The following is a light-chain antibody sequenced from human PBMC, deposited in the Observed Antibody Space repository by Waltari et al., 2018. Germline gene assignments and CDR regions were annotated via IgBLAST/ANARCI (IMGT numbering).Light chain of an antibody. J-gene: IGLJ2*01. Sequence: SSELTQDPTVSVAMGQTVRITCQGASLRSYYASWYQQSPGHAPILLFSGNNNRPSGVPDRFSGSSSDNTAVLTITGAQAEDEASYYCHSRDASGVGGSFGGGTKLTVL. V-gene: IGLV3-19*01. CDR3: HSRDASGVGGS. CDR2: GNN. CDR1: SLRSYY.